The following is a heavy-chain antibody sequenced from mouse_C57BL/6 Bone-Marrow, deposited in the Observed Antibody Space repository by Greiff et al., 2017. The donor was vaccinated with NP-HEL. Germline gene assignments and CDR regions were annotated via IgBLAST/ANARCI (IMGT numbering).Heavy chain of an antibody. CDR2: ISDGGSYT. Sequence: EVKLMESGGGLVKPGGSLKLSCAASGFTFSSYAMSWVRQTPEKRLEWVATISDGGSYTYYPDNVKCRFTISRDNAKNNLYLQMSHLKSEDTAMYYCARGHYYGSSFDYWGQGTTLTVSS. CDR3: ARGHYYGSSFDY. V-gene: IGHV5-4*03. J-gene: IGHJ2*01. D-gene: IGHD1-1*01. CDR1: GFTFSSYA.